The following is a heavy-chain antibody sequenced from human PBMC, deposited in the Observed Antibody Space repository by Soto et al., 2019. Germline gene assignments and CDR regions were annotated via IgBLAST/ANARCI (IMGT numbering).Heavy chain of an antibody. Sequence: HPGGSLRLSCAASGFTFSSYWMSWVRQAPGKGLEWVANIKQDGSEKYYVDSVKGRFTISRDNAKNALYLQMNSLRAEDTAVYYCAREVYDFWSGYYAPNFDYWGQGTMVTVSS. CDR3: AREVYDFWSGYYAPNFDY. CDR1: GFTFSSYW. CDR2: IKQDGSEK. J-gene: IGHJ4*02. V-gene: IGHV3-7*03. D-gene: IGHD3-3*01.